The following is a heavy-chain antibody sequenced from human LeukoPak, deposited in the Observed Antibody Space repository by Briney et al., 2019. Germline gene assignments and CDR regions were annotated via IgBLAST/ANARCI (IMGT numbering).Heavy chain of an antibody. CDR1: GGTFSSYA. Sequence: ASVKVSCKASGGTFSSYAISWVRQAPGQGLEWMGWISAYNGNTNYAQKLQGRVTMTTDTSTSTAYMELRSLRSDDTAVYYCARTVDYYDSSGYVDYWGQGTLVTVSS. D-gene: IGHD3-22*01. CDR3: ARTVDYYDSSGYVDY. J-gene: IGHJ4*02. CDR2: ISAYNGNT. V-gene: IGHV1-18*01.